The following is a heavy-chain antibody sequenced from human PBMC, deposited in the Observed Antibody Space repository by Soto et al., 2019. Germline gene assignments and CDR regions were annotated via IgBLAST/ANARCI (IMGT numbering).Heavy chain of an antibody. V-gene: IGHV6-1*01. CDR2: TYYRSKWYN. CDR1: GDSVSSNSAA. D-gene: IGHD2-15*01. CDR3: AREIVVVVAAIAENAFDI. Sequence: SQTLSLTCAISGDSVSSNSAAWNWIRQSPSRGLEWLGRTYYRSKWYNDYAVSVKSRITINPDTSKNQFSLQLNSVTPEDTAVYYCAREIVVVVAAIAENAFDIWGQGTMVTVSS. J-gene: IGHJ3*02.